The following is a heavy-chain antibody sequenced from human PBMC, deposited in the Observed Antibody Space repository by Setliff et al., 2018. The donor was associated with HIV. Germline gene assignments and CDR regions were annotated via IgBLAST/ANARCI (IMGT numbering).Heavy chain of an antibody. CDR1: GGTFSSYV. D-gene: IGHD6-13*01. CDR3: ARGGEIAAAVRVNWFDP. V-gene: IGHV1-69*10. Sequence: SVKVSCKASGGTFSSYVISWVRQAPGQGPEWMGGIIPILGIANYAQKFQGRVTITAVESTSTAYMELSSLRSEDTAVYYCARGGEIAAAVRVNWFDPWGQGTLVTVSS. CDR2: IIPILGIA. J-gene: IGHJ5*02.